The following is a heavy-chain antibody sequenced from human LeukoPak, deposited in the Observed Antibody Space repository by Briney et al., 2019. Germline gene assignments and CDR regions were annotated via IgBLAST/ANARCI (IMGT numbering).Heavy chain of an antibody. V-gene: IGHV3-23*01. J-gene: IGHJ4*02. CDR1: GFTFSSYA. Sequence: GGSLRLSCAASGFTFSSYAISWVRQAPGKGLEWVSAISGSGGSTYYADSVKGRFTISRDNSKNTLYLQMNSLRAEDTAVYYCAKDTGYSYGYSDYWGQGTLVTVSS. CDR2: ISGSGGST. D-gene: IGHD5-18*01. CDR3: AKDTGYSYGYSDY.